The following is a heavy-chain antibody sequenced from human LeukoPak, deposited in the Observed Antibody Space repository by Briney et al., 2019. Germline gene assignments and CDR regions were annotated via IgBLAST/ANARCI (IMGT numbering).Heavy chain of an antibody. CDR1: GFTVSSNY. J-gene: IGHJ4*02. CDR3: ARDELSRDGYNKGY. D-gene: IGHD5-24*01. CDR2: IYSGGST. V-gene: IGHV3-53*01. Sequence: PGGSLRLSCAASGFTVSSNYMSWVRQAPGKGLEWVSVIYSGGSTYYADSVKGRFTISRDNSKNTLYLQMSSLRAEDTAVYYCARDELSRDGYNKGYWGQGTLVTVSS.